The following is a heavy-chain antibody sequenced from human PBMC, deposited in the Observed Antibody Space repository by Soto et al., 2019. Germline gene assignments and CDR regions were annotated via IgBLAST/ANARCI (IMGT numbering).Heavy chain of an antibody. J-gene: IGHJ4*02. Sequence: LRLSCAASGFTFSRYDMHWVRQATGKSLEWVSAIGTAGDTYYPGSVKGRFTISRENAKNSLYLQMNSLRAGDTAVYYCTRSPVLVRGVRAFDYWGQGTLVTVSS. CDR2: IGTAGDT. D-gene: IGHD3-10*01. CDR1: GFTFSRYD. V-gene: IGHV3-13*01. CDR3: TRSPVLVRGVRAFDY.